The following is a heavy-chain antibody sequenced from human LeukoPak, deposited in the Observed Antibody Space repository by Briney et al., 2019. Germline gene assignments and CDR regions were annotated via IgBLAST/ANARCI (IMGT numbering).Heavy chain of an antibody. D-gene: IGHD4-11*01. J-gene: IGHJ4*02. CDR2: IFYNGNT. CDR1: GASFSSYY. CDR3: ARDLRKMTTGFFDY. V-gene: IGHV4-59*01. Sequence: SETLSLTCTVSGASFSSYYWSWLRQPPGKGLEWIAYIFYNGNTKYNPSLKSRVTISVDTSKNQFSLKLSSVTAADTAVYYCARDLRKMTTGFFDYWGQGTLVTVSS.